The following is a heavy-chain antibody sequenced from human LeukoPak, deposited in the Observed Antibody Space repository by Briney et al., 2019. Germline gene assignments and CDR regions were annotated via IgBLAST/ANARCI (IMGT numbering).Heavy chain of an antibody. V-gene: IGHV4-30-2*01. CDR1: GGSISSGGYY. J-gene: IGHJ4*02. CDR2: IYHSGST. D-gene: IGHD3-10*01. CDR3: ARLSGGWFGETSYYFDY. Sequence: PSETLSLTCTVSGGSISSGGYYWSWIRQPPGKGLEWIGYIYHSGSTYYNPSLKSRVTISVDRSKNQFSLKLSSVTAADTAVYYCARLSGGWFGETSYYFDYWGQGTLVTVSS.